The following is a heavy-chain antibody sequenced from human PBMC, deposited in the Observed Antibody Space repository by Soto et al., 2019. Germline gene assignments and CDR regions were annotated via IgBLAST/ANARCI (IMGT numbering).Heavy chain of an antibody. J-gene: IGHJ3*01. V-gene: IGHV4-59*01. CDR3: ASLSSVTTERFDAFAF. CDR1: GGSISSYY. D-gene: IGHD4-17*01. CDR2: IYYSGST. Sequence: SETLSLTCTVSGGSISSYYWSWIRQPPGKGLEWIGYIYYSGSTNYNPSLKSRVTISVDTSKNQFSLKLSSVTAADTAVYYCASLSSVTTERFDAFAFSGQGTMVTVSS.